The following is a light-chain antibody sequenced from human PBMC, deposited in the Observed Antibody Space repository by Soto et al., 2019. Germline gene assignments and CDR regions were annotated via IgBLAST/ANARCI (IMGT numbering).Light chain of an antibody. CDR1: QSIRSY. CDR3: LQHNSYPWT. J-gene: IGKJ1*01. Sequence: DIQMTQSPSSLSASVGDRVTITCRASQSIRSYLNWYQQKPGKAPKRLIYAASSLQIGVPSRFSGSGSGTEFTLTISSLQPEDFATYYCLQHNSYPWTFGQGTKVDIK. CDR2: AAS. V-gene: IGKV1-17*01.